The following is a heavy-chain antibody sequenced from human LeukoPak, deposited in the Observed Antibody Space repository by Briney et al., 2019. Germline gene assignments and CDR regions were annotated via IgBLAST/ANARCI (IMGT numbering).Heavy chain of an antibody. CDR2: ISSSGSTI. CDR1: GFTFSDYY. D-gene: IGHD6-19*01. V-gene: IGHV3-11*04. Sequence: GGSLRLSCAASGFTFSDYYMSWIRQAPGKGLEWVSYISSSGSTIYYADSVKGRFTISRDNAKNSLYLQMNSLRAEDTAVYYCASKKGRSGWYHPPYYYYYMDVWGKGTTVTVSS. CDR3: ASKKGRSGWYHPPYYYYYMDV. J-gene: IGHJ6*03.